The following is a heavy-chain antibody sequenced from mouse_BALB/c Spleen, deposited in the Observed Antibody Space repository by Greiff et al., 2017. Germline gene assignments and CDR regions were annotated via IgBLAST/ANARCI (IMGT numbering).Heavy chain of an antibody. CDR3: ARGDYYGTTGYFDY. D-gene: IGHD2-1*01. Sequence: VKLQESGPGLVAPSQSLSITCTVSGFSLTSYGVHWVRQPPGKGLEWLGVIWAGGSTNYNSALMSRLSISKDNSKSQVFLKMNSLQTDDTAMYYCARGDYYGTTGYFDYWGQGTTLTVSS. CDR1: GFSLTSYG. V-gene: IGHV2-9*02. CDR2: IWAGGST. J-gene: IGHJ2*01.